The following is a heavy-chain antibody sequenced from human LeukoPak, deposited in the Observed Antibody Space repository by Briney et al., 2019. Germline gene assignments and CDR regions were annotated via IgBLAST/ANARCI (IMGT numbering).Heavy chain of an antibody. J-gene: IGHJ4*02. D-gene: IGHD3-22*01. CDR2: MNPNSGNT. V-gene: IGHV1-8*01. Sequence: GASVKVSCKASGYTFTSYDINWVRQATGQGLEWMGWMNPNSGNTGYAQKFQGRVTMTRNTSISTAYMELSSLRSEDTAVYYCARELPSIDYYDSSGYYYYFDYWGQGTLVTVSS. CDR3: ARELPSIDYYDSSGYYYYFDY. CDR1: GYTFTSYD.